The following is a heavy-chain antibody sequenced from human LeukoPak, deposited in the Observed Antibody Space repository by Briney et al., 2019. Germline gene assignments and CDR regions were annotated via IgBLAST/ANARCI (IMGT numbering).Heavy chain of an antibody. Sequence: PGGSLRLSCAASGFTFSSYGMHWVRQAPGKGLEWVAVISYDGSNKYYADSVKGRFTISRDNSKNTLYLQMNSLRAEDTAVYYCAKDLPWFDPWGQGTLVTVPS. CDR3: AKDLPWFDP. V-gene: IGHV3-30*18. CDR2: ISYDGSNK. CDR1: GFTFSSYG. J-gene: IGHJ5*02.